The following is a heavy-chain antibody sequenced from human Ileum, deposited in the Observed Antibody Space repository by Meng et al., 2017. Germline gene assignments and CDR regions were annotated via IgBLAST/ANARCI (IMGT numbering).Heavy chain of an antibody. V-gene: IGHV3-21*01. CDR3: ARDHVSVGSYSYLRYYYYGMDV. CDR1: GFTFSSYR. Sequence: GESLKISCAASGFTFSSYRMNWVRQAPGKGLEWVSSISSSSSYIYYADSVKGRFTISRDNAKNSLYLQMNSLRAEDTAVYYCARDHVSVGSYSYLRYYYYGMDVWGQGKTV. D-gene: IGHD1-26*01. J-gene: IGHJ6*01. CDR2: ISSSSSYI.